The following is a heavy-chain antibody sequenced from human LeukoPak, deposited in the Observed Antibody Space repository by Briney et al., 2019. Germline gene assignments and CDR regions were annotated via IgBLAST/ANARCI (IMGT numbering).Heavy chain of an antibody. CDR1: AFTFNNYA. CDR2: ISGSGSST. CDR3: AKGFGYGPPFDY. Sequence: GGSLRLSCAASAFTFNNYAITWVRQARGKGLEWVSSISGSGSSTDYADSVKARFHISRDNSKKTLYLQMTSLRAEDTAVYFCAKGFGYGPPFDYWGQGTLVSVSS. J-gene: IGHJ4*02. D-gene: IGHD5-18*01. V-gene: IGHV3-23*01.